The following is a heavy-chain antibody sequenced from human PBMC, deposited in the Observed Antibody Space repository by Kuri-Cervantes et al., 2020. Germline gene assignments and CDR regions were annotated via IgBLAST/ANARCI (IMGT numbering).Heavy chain of an antibody. CDR1: GGSISSYY. D-gene: IGHD4-17*01. J-gene: IGHJ4*02. V-gene: IGHV4-4*07. Sequence: SETLSLTCTVSGGSISSYYWSWIRQPAGKGLGWIGRIYTSGSTNYNPSLKSRVTMSVDTSNNQFSLKLSYVTAADTAVYSCARMYGDYLFDYWGQGTLVTVSS. CDR3: ARMYGDYLFDY. CDR2: IYTSGST.